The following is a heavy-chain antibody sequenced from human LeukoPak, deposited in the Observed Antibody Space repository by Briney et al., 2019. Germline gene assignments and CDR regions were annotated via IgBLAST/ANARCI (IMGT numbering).Heavy chain of an antibody. CDR2: ISSSSSTI. V-gene: IGHV3-48*01. D-gene: IGHD3-22*01. CDR1: GFTFSSYS. CDR3: ARVPHRDYDSSGYLDY. J-gene: IGHJ4*02. Sequence: PGGSLRLSCAASGFTFSSYSMNWVRQAPGKGLEWVSYISSSSSTIYYADSVKGGFTISRDNAKNSLYLQMNSLRAEDTAVYYCARVPHRDYDSSGYLDYWGQGTLVTVSS.